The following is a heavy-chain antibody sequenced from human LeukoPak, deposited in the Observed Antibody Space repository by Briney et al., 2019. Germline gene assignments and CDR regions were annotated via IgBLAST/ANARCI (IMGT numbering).Heavy chain of an antibody. D-gene: IGHD2-8*02. V-gene: IGHV3-74*01. CDR1: GFTLSSYW. Sequence: GGSLRLSCAASGFTLSSYWMHWVRQDPGKGLVWVSRLDTDGRTTNYADSVKGRFTISRGSAKNTLYLQMNSLRVEDTAIYYCARGLLGIDYWGQGTLVTVSS. CDR3: ARGLLGIDY. J-gene: IGHJ4*02. CDR2: LDTDGRTT.